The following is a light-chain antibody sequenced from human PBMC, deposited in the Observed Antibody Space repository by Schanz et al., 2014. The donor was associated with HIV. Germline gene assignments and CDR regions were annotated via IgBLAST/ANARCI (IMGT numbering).Light chain of an antibody. V-gene: IGKV1-27*01. J-gene: IGKJ1*01. Sequence: DFQMTQFPTSLSASVGDRVTITCRASQGISNYLAWYQQKPGKVPHLLIYGASTLQSGVPSRFSGSGSGTEFTLTITSLQPDDFATYYCQQYNSYSVTFGQGTKVEIK. CDR3: QQYNSYSVT. CDR2: GAS. CDR1: QGISNY.